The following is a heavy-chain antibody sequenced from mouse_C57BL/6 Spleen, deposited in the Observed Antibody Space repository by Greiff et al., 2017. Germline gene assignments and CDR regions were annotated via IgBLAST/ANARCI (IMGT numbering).Heavy chain of an antibody. D-gene: IGHD3-3*01. Sequence: QVQLQQPGAELVKPGASVKLSCKASGYTFTSYWMQWVNQRPGQGLEWIGEIDPSDSYTNYNQKFKGKATLTVDTSSSTAYMQRSSLTSEDSAVYYCARGGTWFAYWGQGTLVTVSA. J-gene: IGHJ3*01. CDR1: GYTFTSYW. CDR3: ARGGTWFAY. V-gene: IGHV1-50*01. CDR2: IDPSDSYT.